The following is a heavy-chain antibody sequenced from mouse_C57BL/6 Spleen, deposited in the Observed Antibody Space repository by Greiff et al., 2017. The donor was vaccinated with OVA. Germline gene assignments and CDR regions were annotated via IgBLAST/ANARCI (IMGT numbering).Heavy chain of an antibody. D-gene: IGHD1-1*01. J-gene: IGHJ4*01. V-gene: IGHV10-1*01. CDR2: IRSKSNNYAT. CDR1: GFSFNTYA. CDR3: VRQILPLSYAMDY. Sequence: EVQGVESGGGLVQPKGSLKLSCAASGFSFNTYAMNWVRQAPGKGLEWVARIRSKSNNYATYYADSVKDRFTISRDDSESMLYLQMNNLKTEDTAMYYCVRQILPLSYAMDYWGQGTSVTVSS.